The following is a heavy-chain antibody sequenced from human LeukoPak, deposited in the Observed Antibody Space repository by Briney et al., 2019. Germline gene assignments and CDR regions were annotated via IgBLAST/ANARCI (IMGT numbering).Heavy chain of an antibody. Sequence: GGFLRLSCAASGFTFSSYAMHWVRQAPGKGLEWVAVISYDGSNKYYADSVKGRFTISRDNSKNTLYLQMNSLRAEDTAVCYCARGYHSSGWYADYYYYMDVWGKGTTVTVSS. D-gene: IGHD6-19*01. CDR1: GFTFSSYA. CDR3: ARGYHSSGWYADYYYYMDV. V-gene: IGHV3-30*04. CDR2: ISYDGSNK. J-gene: IGHJ6*03.